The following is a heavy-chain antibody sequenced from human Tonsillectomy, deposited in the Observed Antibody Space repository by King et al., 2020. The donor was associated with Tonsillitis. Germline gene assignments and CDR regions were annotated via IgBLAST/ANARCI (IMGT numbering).Heavy chain of an antibody. V-gene: IGHV1-69*01. CDR2: IIPIFGTA. D-gene: IGHD6-6*01. CDR3: ARAKEHDGIAPLGY. Sequence: VQLVQSGAEVKKPGSSVKVSCKASGGTFSSFSISWVGQAPGQGLEWMGGIIPIFGTANYTQKVQGRVTITADESTSTAYMELSSLRSEDTAVYYCARAKEHDGIAPLGYWGQGTLVTVSS. CDR1: GGTFSSFS. J-gene: IGHJ4*02.